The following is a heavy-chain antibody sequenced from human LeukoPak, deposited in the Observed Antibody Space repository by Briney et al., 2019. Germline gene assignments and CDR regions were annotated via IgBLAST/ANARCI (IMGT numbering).Heavy chain of an antibody. CDR1: GGTFSSYA. Sequence: SVKVSCKASGGTFSSYAISWVRQAPGQGLEWVGGIIPIFGTANYAQKFQGRVTITADESTSTAYMELSSLRSEDTAVYYCTIAARPPYYYYMDVWGKGTTVTVSS. CDR3: TIAARPPYYYYMDV. CDR2: IIPIFGTA. V-gene: IGHV1-69*01. D-gene: IGHD6-6*01. J-gene: IGHJ6*03.